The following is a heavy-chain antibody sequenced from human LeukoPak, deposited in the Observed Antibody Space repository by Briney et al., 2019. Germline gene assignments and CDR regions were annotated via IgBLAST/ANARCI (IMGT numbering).Heavy chain of an antibody. Sequence: GGSLRLSCAASGFTFSSYSMNWVRQAPGKELEWVSSISSSSSYIYYADSVKGRFTISRDNAKNSLYLQMNSLRAEDTAVYYCARLGMVRGKAGYWGEGTLVTVSS. CDR3: ARLGMVRGKAGY. J-gene: IGHJ4*02. CDR2: ISSSSSYI. D-gene: IGHD3-10*01. V-gene: IGHV3-21*01. CDR1: GFTFSSYS.